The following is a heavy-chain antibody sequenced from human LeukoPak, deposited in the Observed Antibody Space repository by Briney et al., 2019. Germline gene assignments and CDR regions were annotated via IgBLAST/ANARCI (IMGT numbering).Heavy chain of an antibody. V-gene: IGHV1-8*01. CDR2: MNPNSGNT. Sequence: ASVKVSCKASGYTFTSYDINWVRQATGQGLEWMGWMNPNSGNTGYAQKFQGRVTMTRNTSMSTAYMELSSLRSEDTAVYYCARFSQLAYSTDPWGQGTLVTVSS. J-gene: IGHJ5*02. CDR1: GYTFTSYD. D-gene: IGHD6-13*01. CDR3: ARFSQLAYSTDP.